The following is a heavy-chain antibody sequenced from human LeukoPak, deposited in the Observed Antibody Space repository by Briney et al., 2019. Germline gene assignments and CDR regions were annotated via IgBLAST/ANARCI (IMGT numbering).Heavy chain of an antibody. V-gene: IGHV3-20*04. D-gene: IGHD3-22*01. Sequence: GGSLRLSCAASGFTFDDYGMSWVRQAPGKGLEWVSGINWNGGSTGYADSVKGRFTISRDNAKNSLCLQMNSLRAEDTALYYCARVHYYDSSGYPNWYFDLWGRGTLVTVSS. J-gene: IGHJ2*01. CDR2: INWNGGST. CDR1: GFTFDDYG. CDR3: ARVHYYDSSGYPNWYFDL.